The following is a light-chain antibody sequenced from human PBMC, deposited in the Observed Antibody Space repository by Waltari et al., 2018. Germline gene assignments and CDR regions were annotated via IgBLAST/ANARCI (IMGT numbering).Light chain of an antibody. CDR1: GSDVGSYKF. V-gene: IGLV2-23*01. CDR3: CSYAGRSTWV. CDR2: EGT. J-gene: IGLJ3*02. Sequence: QSALTQPASVSGSPGQSITISCTGTGSDVGSYKFVSWYQQHPGKAPKLMIYEGTKRPSGVSNRFSGSKSGNTASLTISGLQAEDEADYYCCSYAGRSTWVFGGGTKLTVL.